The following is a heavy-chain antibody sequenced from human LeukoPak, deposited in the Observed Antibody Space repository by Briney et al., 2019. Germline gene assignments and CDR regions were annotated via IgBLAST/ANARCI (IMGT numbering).Heavy chain of an antibody. CDR3: ARGLRRYSKAFPFDY. Sequence: SETLSLTCAVYGGSFSDYYWSWIRQPPGKGLEWIGEINHSGDTIYNPSLKSRVTISVDTSKNQFSLRLSSVTAADTTVYYCARGLRRYSKAFPFDYWGQGTLVTVTS. D-gene: IGHD5-18*01. V-gene: IGHV4-34*01. J-gene: IGHJ4*02. CDR2: INHSGDT. CDR1: GGSFSDYY.